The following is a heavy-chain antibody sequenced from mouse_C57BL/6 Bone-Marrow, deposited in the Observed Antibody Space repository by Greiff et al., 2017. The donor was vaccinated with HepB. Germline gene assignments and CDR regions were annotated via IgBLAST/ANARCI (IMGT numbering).Heavy chain of an antibody. V-gene: IGHV1-5*01. J-gene: IGHJ2*01. CDR2: IYPGNSDT. D-gene: IGHD2-1*01. CDR3: TSGATMVRALFDY. CDR1: GYTFTSYW. Sequence: EVKLVESGTVLARPGASVKMSCKTSGYTFTSYWMHWVKQRPGQGLEWIGAIYPGNSDTSYNQKFKGKAKLTAVTSASTAYMELSSLTNEDSAVYYCTSGATMVRALFDYWGQGTTLTISS.